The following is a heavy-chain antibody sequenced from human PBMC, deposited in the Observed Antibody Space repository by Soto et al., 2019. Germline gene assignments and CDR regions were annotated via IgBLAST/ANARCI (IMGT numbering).Heavy chain of an antibody. Sequence: SVQVSCKASGGTFSSYAISWVRQAPGQGLEWMGGIIPIFGTANYAQKFQGRVTITADESTSTAYMELSSLRSEDTAVYYCARTLGIVVVTASPGAFEIWGQGTMV. J-gene: IGHJ3*02. D-gene: IGHD2-21*02. CDR1: GGTFSSYA. CDR3: ARTLGIVVVTASPGAFEI. V-gene: IGHV1-69*13. CDR2: IIPIFGTA.